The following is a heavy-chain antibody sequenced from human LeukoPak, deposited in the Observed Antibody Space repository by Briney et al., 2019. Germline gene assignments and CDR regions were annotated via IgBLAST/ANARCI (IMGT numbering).Heavy chain of an antibody. CDR3: VRSDGSGYYPRTLDY. CDR2: ISAYNGNR. D-gene: IGHD3-22*01. Sequence: GASVKVSCKASGYTFNSYGFSWVRQAPGRGLEWMGWISAYNGNRNYAQKLQGRVTMTTDTSTSTAYMELRSLRSDDTAVYYCVRSDGSGYYPRTLDYWGQGTLVTVSS. V-gene: IGHV1-18*01. J-gene: IGHJ4*02. CDR1: GYTFNSYG.